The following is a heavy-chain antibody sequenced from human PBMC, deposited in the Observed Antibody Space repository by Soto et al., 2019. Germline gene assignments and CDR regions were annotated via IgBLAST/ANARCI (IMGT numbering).Heavy chain of an antibody. CDR3: ARDLTGDPNY. CDR1: GYTFTGSS. D-gene: IGHD7-27*01. Sequence: QVQLVQSGAEVKKPGASVNVSCEASGYTFTGSSIHWVRQAPGQGLEWMGYINPNSGDTIFAQKFQGRVTMTRDTSISTAYMELSRVASDDTAVYYCARDLTGDPNYWGQVTLVTVSS. V-gene: IGHV1-2*02. J-gene: IGHJ4*02. CDR2: INPNSGDT.